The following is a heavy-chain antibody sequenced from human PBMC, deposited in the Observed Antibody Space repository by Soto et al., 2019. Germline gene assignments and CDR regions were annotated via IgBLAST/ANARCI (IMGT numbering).Heavy chain of an antibody. J-gene: IGHJ4*02. CDR3: VKKIPPLYDSGDQVSLPIDY. D-gene: IGHD3-22*01. CDR2: ISGSGGST. CDR1: GFTFSSYA. Sequence: GGSLRLSCAASGFTFSSYAMSWVRQAPGKGLEWVSAISGSGGSTYYADSVKGRFTISRDNSKNTLYLQMNSLRAEDTAVYYCVKKIPPLYDSGDQVSLPIDYWGQGTLVTVSS. V-gene: IGHV3-23*01.